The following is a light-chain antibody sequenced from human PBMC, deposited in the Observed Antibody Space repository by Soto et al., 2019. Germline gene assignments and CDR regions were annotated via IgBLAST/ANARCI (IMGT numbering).Light chain of an antibody. CDR3: QQYNIYPWT. J-gene: IGKJ1*01. CDR1: QSISDW. CDR2: KAS. Sequence: DIQMTQSPSTLSASVRDRVTITCRASQSISDWLAWYQQKPGKAPKLLIYKASSLESGVPSRFSGSGSGTEFTLTISSLQPDDFATYYCQQYNIYPWTFGQGTKVEIK. V-gene: IGKV1-5*03.